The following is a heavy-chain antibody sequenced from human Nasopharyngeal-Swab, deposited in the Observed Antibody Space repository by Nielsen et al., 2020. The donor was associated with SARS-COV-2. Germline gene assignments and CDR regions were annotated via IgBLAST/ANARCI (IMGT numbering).Heavy chain of an antibody. CDR1: GGSISSSSYY. CDR3: ASQPSNWFDP. CDR2: IYYSGST. J-gene: IGHJ5*02. V-gene: IGHV4-39*01. Sequence: GSLRLSCTVSGGSISSSSYYWGWIRQPPGKGLEWIGSIYYSGSTYYNPSLKSRVTISVDTSKNQFSLKLSSVTAADTAVYYCASQPSNWFDPWGQGTLVTVSS.